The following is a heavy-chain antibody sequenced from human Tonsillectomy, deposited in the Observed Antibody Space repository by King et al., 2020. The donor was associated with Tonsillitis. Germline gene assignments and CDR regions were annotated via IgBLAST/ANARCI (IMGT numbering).Heavy chain of an antibody. Sequence: VQLVESGGGVVQPGKSLRLSCAASGFTFSSYGMHWVRQAPGKGLEGVAVIWYDGSNKYYADSVRGRFTISRDNSKNTLYLQMNSLRAEDTAVYYCARGTYYDFWSGYYTPEYFDYWGQGTLVTVSS. V-gene: IGHV3-33*08. D-gene: IGHD3-3*01. CDR1: GFTFSSYG. CDR2: IWYDGSNK. J-gene: IGHJ4*02. CDR3: ARGTYYDFWSGYYTPEYFDY.